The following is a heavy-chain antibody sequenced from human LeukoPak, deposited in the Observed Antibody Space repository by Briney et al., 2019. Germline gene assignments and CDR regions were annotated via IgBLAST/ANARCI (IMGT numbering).Heavy chain of an antibody. CDR1: GFTFSSYS. J-gene: IGHJ5*02. D-gene: IGHD6-13*01. V-gene: IGHV3-21*01. CDR2: ISSSSSYI. Sequence: GGSLRISCAASGFTFSSYSMNWVRQAPGKGLEWVSSISSSSSYIYYADSVKGRFTISRDNAKNSLYLQMNSLRAEDTAVYYCARDPAPSGVAAAAWGQGTLVTVSS. CDR3: ARDPAPSGVAAAA.